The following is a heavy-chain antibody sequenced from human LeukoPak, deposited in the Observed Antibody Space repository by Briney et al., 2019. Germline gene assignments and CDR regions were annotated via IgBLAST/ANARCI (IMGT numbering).Heavy chain of an antibody. CDR3: AKDNRDALVD. V-gene: IGHV3-23*01. CDR1: GFTFINYA. D-gene: IGHD2-8*02. CDR2: ISGSGGST. Sequence: PGGSLRLSCAASGFTFINYAMNWVRQAPGKGLEWVSAISGSGGSTYYADSVKGRFTISRDNPKNTLYLQMNSLRAEDTAVYYCAKDNRDALVDWGQGTLVTVSS. J-gene: IGHJ4*02.